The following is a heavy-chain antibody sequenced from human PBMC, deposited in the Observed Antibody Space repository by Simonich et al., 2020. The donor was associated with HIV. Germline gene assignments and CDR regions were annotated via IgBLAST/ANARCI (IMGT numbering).Heavy chain of an antibody. CDR3: ARGADTFWLGDFQH. V-gene: IGHV4-34*01. CDR2: INQSGST. D-gene: IGHD3-10*01. CDR1: GGASSGYF. J-gene: IGHJ1*01. Sequence: QVQLQQWGAGLLKPSETLFLTCAVYGGASSGYFWTWIRQSPGKGLEWIGQINQSGSTNSNPSLTSRVTISVETSNNQFLLKVTSVTAADTAVYYCARGADTFWLGDFQHWGQGTLVTVSS.